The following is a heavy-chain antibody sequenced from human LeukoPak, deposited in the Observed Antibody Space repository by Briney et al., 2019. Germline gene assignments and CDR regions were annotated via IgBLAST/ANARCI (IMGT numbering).Heavy chain of an antibody. Sequence: GSLRLSCAASGFTFSSYSMSWIRQPPGKGLEWIGEINHSGSTNYNPSLKSRVTISVDTSKNQFSLKLSSVTAADTAVYYCARGGGIVVVPAAHNWFDPWGQGTLVTVSS. J-gene: IGHJ5*02. D-gene: IGHD2-2*01. CDR2: INHSGST. V-gene: IGHV4-34*01. CDR3: ARGGGIVVVPAAHNWFDP. CDR1: GFTFSSYS.